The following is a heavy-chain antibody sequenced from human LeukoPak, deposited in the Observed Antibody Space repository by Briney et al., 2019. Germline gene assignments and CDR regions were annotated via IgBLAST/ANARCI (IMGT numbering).Heavy chain of an antibody. Sequence: GGSLRLSCAASGFTFSGYWMHWVRQAPGKGLVLVSRINSDGSSTSYADSVKGRFTISRDNAKNTLYLQMNSLRVEDTAVYYCVRALMSPSEYWGQGTLVTVSS. D-gene: IGHD3-16*01. CDR1: GFTFSGYW. CDR3: VRALMSPSEY. J-gene: IGHJ4*02. V-gene: IGHV3-74*01. CDR2: INSDGSST.